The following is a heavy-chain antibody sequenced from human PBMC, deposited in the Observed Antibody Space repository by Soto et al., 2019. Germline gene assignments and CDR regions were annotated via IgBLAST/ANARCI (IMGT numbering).Heavy chain of an antibody. J-gene: IGHJ6*02. V-gene: IGHV3-48*02. CDR3: ARDGGPGLDYYYYYVMDV. D-gene: IGHD3-16*01. CDR2: ISSRSTSI. Sequence: GGSLRLSCAASGFTFSGYSMNWVRQAPGKGLEWVAYISSRSTSIYYADSVKGRFTISRDDAKNSLFLQMNSLRNEDTAVYYCARDGGPGLDYYYYYVMDVCGQGTTVTVSS. CDR1: GFTFSGYS.